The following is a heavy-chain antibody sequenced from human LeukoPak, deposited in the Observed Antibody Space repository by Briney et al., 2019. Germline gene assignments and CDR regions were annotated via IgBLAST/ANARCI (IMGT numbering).Heavy chain of an antibody. J-gene: IGHJ6*02. CDR2: INPNSGGT. CDR3: ARGVGNYYVMDV. D-gene: IGHD1-14*01. Sequence: ASVKVSCKASGNTFSGNYIHWVRQAPGQGLEWMGWINPNSGGTNYTQKFQGRVTMTSDTSISTAYMELSRLRSDDTAMYYCARGVGNYYVMDVWGQGTTVTVSS. V-gene: IGHV1-2*02. CDR1: GNTFSGNY.